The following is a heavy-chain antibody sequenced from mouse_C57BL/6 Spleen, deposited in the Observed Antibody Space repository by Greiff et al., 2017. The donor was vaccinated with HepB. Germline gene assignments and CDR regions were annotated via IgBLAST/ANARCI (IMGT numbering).Heavy chain of an antibody. D-gene: IGHD2-5*01. Sequence: QVQLQQSGAELVKPGASVKISCKASGYAFSSYWMNWVKQRPGKGLEWIGQIYPGDGDTNYNGKFKGKATLTADKSSSTAYMQLSSLTSEDSAVYFCARGNFSYYSNFWFAYWGQGTLVTVSA. V-gene: IGHV1-80*01. CDR3: ARGNFSYYSNFWFAY. CDR2: IYPGDGDT. J-gene: IGHJ3*01. CDR1: GYAFSSYW.